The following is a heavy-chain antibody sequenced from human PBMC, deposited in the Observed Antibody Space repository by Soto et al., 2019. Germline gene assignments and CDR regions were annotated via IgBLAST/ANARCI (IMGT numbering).Heavy chain of an antibody. CDR3: AGYGNSWSYCVKH. CDR1: GGSFSGYC. V-gene: IGHV4-34*01. Sequence: VQLQQWGAGLLKPSETLSLTCAVYGGSFSGYCWSWIRQTPGERLEWVGDICHGGGANYNPSLKRLFSFSMDPSKTQFSLKLNSVMAADTAVYYCAGYGNSWSYCVKHWGRGSLVTVSS. J-gene: IGHJ1*01. CDR2: ICHGGGA. D-gene: IGHD2-8*02.